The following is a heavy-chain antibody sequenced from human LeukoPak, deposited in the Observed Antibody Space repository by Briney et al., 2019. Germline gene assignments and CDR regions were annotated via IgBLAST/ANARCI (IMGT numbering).Heavy chain of an antibody. CDR1: GFTFSNYA. D-gene: IGHD3-10*01. CDR3: ARRSGIDKGNSDY. CDR2: ITGSGAYM. Sequence: GGSLRLSCAASGFTFSNYAMSWVRQAPGKGLEWVSAITGSGAYMNYADSVKGRFTISRDTSKSTVYLQMNSLRDEDTAIYYCARRSGIDKGNSDYWGQGTLVTVSS. V-gene: IGHV3-23*01. J-gene: IGHJ4*02.